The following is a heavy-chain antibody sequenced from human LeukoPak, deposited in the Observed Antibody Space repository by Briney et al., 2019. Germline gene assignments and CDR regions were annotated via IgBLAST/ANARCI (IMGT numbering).Heavy chain of an antibody. CDR3: ARDGSATISFDY. CDR1: GFTFTTYG. D-gene: IGHD2-15*01. J-gene: IGHJ4*02. CDR2: IGGSGTRT. Sequence: GGSLRLSCSASGFTFTTYGMNWVRQAPGKGLEWVSGIGGSGTRTYYADSVKGRFTISRDNSKNTLYLQMNSLRAEDTAVYYCARDGSATISFDYWGQGTLVTVSS. V-gene: IGHV3-23*01.